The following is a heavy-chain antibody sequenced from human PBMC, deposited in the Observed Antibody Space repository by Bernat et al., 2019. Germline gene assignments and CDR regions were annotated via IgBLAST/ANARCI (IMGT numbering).Heavy chain of an antibody. CDR3: TRQLVVVAAQNYYCYGMDV. D-gene: IGHD2-15*01. CDR2: IRSKANSYAT. CDR1: GFTFSGSA. J-gene: IGHJ6*02. Sequence: EVQLVESGGGLVQPGGSLKLSCAASGFTFSGSAMHWVRQASGKGLEWVGRIRSKANSYATEYAASVKGRFTISRDDSKNTAYLQMNSLKTEDTAVYYCTRQLVVVAAQNYYCYGMDVWGQGTTVTVSS. V-gene: IGHV3-73*01.